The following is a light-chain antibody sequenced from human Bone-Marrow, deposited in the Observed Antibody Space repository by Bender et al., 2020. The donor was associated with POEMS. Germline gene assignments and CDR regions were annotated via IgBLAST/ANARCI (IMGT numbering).Light chain of an antibody. V-gene: IGLV1-44*01. J-gene: IGLJ1*01. CDR3: TSYAGSNLHA. Sequence: QSVLTQPPSVSGTPGQRVTISCAGSGSNIGGYPVNWYQQLPGTAPRLLIYTNNERPSGVPDRFSGSKSGTSASLAITGLQAEDEADYYCTSYAGSNLHAFGTGTKVTVL. CDR2: TNN. CDR1: GSNIGGYP.